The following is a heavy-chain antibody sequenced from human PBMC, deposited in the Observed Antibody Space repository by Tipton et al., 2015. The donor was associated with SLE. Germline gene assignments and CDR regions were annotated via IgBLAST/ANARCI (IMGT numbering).Heavy chain of an antibody. J-gene: IGHJ4*02. D-gene: IGHD7-27*01. Sequence: SLRLSCAASGFSFDRYAMNWVRQAPGKGLEWVSYISRSTKDIYYADSVKGRFTISRDNSKNMLYLQMNSLRVEDTAVYYCAKGGTGKFDYWGQGTLVTVSS. CDR2: ISRSTKDI. CDR1: GFSFDRYA. CDR3: AKGGTGKFDY. V-gene: IGHV3-23*01.